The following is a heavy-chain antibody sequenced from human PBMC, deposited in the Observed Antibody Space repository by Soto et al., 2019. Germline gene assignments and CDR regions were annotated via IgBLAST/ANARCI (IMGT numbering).Heavy chain of an antibody. D-gene: IGHD5-18*01. CDR1: GYTFIDYD. V-gene: IGHV1-8*01. Sequence: QLQLLQSGAEVKKPGASAKVSCKGSGYTFIDYDICWVRQAAGQGLEWMGWMNPMSGNTGYAQKFQGRFPMTSDTSIDTAYIELSSLTSDDAADYSGARSRGYSIRNDNWYCDLWGRGSLLTVSS. J-gene: IGHJ2*01. CDR3: ARSRGYSIRNDNWYCDL. CDR2: MNPMSGNT.